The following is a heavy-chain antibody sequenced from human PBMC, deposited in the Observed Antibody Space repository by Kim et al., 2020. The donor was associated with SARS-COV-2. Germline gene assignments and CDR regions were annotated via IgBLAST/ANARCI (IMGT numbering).Heavy chain of an antibody. CDR1: GYTFTSYG. J-gene: IGHJ6*02. CDR3: ARDTHYYDSSGYQPIGAYYYYGMDV. CDR2: ISAYNGNT. V-gene: IGHV1-18*01. Sequence: ASVKVSCKASGYTFTSYGISCVRQAPGQGLEWMGWISAYNGNTNYAQKLQGRVTMTTDTSTSTAYMELRSLRSDDTAVYYCARDTHYYDSSGYQPIGAYYYYGMDVWGQGTTVTVSS. D-gene: IGHD3-22*01.